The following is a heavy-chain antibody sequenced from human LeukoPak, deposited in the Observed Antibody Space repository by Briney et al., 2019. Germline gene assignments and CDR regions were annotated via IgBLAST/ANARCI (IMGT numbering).Heavy chain of an antibody. CDR1: GGSISSSSYY. CDR2: IYYSGST. D-gene: IGHD3-22*01. CDR3: ARDTPYYYDAADAFDI. Sequence: PSETLSLTCTVSGGSISSSSYYWGWIRQPPGKGLEWFGSIYYSGSTYHDPSLKSRVTISVDTSKNQFSLKLSSVTAADTAVYYCARDTPYYYDAADAFDIWGQGTMVTVSS. J-gene: IGHJ3*02. V-gene: IGHV4-39*07.